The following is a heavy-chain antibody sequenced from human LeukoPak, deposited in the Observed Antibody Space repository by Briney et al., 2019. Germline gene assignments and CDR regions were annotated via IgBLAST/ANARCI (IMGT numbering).Heavy chain of an antibody. Sequence: GGSLRLSCAASGFNFDDYVMSWVRQAPGRGLEWVSGINWNGGSRGYADSVKGRFTISRDNAKNSLYLQMNSLRAEDTALYYCARSRHSYDSSGFPHYWGQGTLVTVSS. J-gene: IGHJ4*02. CDR1: GFNFDDYV. CDR2: INWNGGSR. V-gene: IGHV3-20*04. D-gene: IGHD3-22*01. CDR3: ARSRHSYDSSGFPHY.